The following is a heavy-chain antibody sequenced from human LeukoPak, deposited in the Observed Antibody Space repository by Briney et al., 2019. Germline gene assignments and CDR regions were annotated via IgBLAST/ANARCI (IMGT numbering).Heavy chain of an antibody. D-gene: IGHD6-13*01. CDR2: INPSGGGT. CDR1: GYSFTSYY. J-gene: IGHJ6*02. V-gene: IGHV1-46*01. Sequence: ASVKVSCKASGYSFTSYYMHWVRQAPGQGLEWMGIINPSGGGTSYAQKFQGRVTMTRDTSTSTVYMELSSLRSEDTAVYYCARDKVLSWQQLVNNHYYYYYGMDVWGQGTTVTVSS. CDR3: ARDKVLSWQQLVNNHYYYYYGMDV.